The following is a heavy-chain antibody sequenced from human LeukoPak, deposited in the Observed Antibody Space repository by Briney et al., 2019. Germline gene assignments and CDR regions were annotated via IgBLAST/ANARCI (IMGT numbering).Heavy chain of an antibody. CDR3: AREPTPYYDFWSGYSEYFDL. V-gene: IGHV4-34*01. J-gene: IGHJ2*01. CDR1: GGSFSGYY. CDR2: INHSGST. D-gene: IGHD3-3*01. Sequence: PSETLSLTCAVYGGSFSGYYWSWIRQPPGKGLEWIGEINHSGSTNYNPSLKSRGTISAYTSKNQRSLKLSSVTAADTAVYYCAREPTPYYDFWSGYSEYFDLWGRGTLVTVSS.